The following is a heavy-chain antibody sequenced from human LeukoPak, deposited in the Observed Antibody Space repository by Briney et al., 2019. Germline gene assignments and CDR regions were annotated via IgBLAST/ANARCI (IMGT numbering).Heavy chain of an antibody. J-gene: IGHJ3*02. CDR2: INPSGGST. D-gene: IGHD6-19*01. Sequence: ASVKVSCKASGYTFTSYYMHWVRQAPGQGLEWMGIINPSGGSTSYAQMFQGRVTMTRDMSTSTVYMELSSLRSEDTAVYYCARGEAVAVYAFDIWGQGTMVTVSS. CDR1: GYTFTSYY. V-gene: IGHV1-46*01. CDR3: ARGEAVAVYAFDI.